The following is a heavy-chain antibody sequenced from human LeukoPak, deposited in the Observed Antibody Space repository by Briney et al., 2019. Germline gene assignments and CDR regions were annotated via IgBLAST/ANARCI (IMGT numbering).Heavy chain of an antibody. V-gene: IGHV3-48*04. CDR2: ITSSGGTI. CDR3: ARGASSGWYFDY. J-gene: IGHJ4*02. CDR1: GFTFSSFS. D-gene: IGHD6-19*01. Sequence: GGSLRLSCAASGFTFSSFSMNWVRQAPGKGLEWISFITSSGGTIYYSDSVKGRFTISRNDAKNSLYLQMNNLRVEDTAVYYCARGASSGWYFDYWGQGTLVTVSS.